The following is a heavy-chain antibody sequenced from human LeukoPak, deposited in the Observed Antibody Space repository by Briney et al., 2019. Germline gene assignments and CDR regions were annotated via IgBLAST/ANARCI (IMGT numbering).Heavy chain of an antibody. J-gene: IGHJ4*02. CDR2: INSDGSST. CDR3: ARDPSGDYGDYFDY. CDR1: GFTFSSYW. Sequence: GGSLRLSCAASGFTFSSYWMHWVRQGPGKGLVWVSRINSDGSSTTYADSVKGRFTISRDNAKNTLYLQMNSLRAEATAVYYCARDPSGDYGDYFDYWGQGTLVTVSS. V-gene: IGHV3-74*01. D-gene: IGHD4-17*01.